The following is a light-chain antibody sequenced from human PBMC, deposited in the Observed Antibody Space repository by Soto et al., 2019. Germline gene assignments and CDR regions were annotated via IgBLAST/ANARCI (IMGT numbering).Light chain of an antibody. CDR3: QQYGNSPT. V-gene: IGKV3-20*01. CDR1: QSVSSSY. J-gene: IGKJ1*01. Sequence: EIVLTQSPGTLSLSPWERATLSCRASQSVSSSYLAWYQQKPGQAPRLLIYDASNRATGIPARFSGSGSGTDFTLTISRLEPEDFAVYYCQQYGNSPTFGPGTKVDIK. CDR2: DAS.